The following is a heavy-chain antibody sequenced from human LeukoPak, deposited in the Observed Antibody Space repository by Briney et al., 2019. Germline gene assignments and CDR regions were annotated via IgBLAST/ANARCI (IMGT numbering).Heavy chain of an antibody. J-gene: IGHJ4*02. CDR3: AKANSYDFWSGYYSPFDY. D-gene: IGHD3-3*01. V-gene: IGHV3-23*01. CDR2: ISGSGGST. Sequence: GGSLRLSCAASGFTFSSYAMSWVRQAPGKGLEWVSAISGSGGSTYYADSVKGRFTISRDNSKNTLYLQMNSLRAEDTAVYYCAKANSYDFWSGYYSPFDYWGQGTLVTVSS. CDR1: GFTFSSYA.